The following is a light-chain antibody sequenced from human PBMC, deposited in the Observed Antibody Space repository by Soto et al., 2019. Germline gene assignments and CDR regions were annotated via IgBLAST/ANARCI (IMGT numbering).Light chain of an antibody. Sequence: DVQMTQSPSSLSASVGDRVTITCRASQSVSSYFNWYQHKPGKAPKLLIYSASSLQSGVPSRFSGSGAGTEVTLTIASLQPEDFATYYCQQNYIFPWTFGQGTKVEMK. CDR1: QSVSSY. CDR3: QQNYIFPWT. V-gene: IGKV1-39*01. CDR2: SAS. J-gene: IGKJ1*01.